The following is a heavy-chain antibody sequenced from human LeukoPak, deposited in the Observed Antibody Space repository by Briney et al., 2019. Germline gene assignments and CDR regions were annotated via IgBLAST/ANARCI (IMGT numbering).Heavy chain of an antibody. CDR1: GYSISSGYY. CDR2: IYHSGST. D-gene: IGHD3-10*01. V-gene: IGHV4-38-2*02. Sequence: LETLSLTCTVSGYSISSGYYWGWIRQPPGKGLEWIGSIYHSGSTYYNPSLKSRVTISVDTSKNQFSLKLSSVTAADTAVYYCARDPLMVRGVQDYWGQGTLVTVSS. J-gene: IGHJ4*02. CDR3: ARDPLMVRGVQDY.